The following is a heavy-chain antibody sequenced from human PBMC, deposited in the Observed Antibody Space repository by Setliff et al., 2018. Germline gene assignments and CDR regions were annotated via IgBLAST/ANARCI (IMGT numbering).Heavy chain of an antibody. Sequence: PSETLSLTCTVSGGSISSYYWSWIRQPAGKGLEWIGHIYSSGSTYYNPSLKSRVSISVDTSKDQFSLKLSSVTAADTAVYYCARESRYYYDNLGTLDYWGQGTLVTVS. J-gene: IGHJ4*02. V-gene: IGHV4-4*07. CDR3: ARESRYYYDNLGTLDY. CDR1: GGSISSYY. D-gene: IGHD3-22*01. CDR2: IYSSGST.